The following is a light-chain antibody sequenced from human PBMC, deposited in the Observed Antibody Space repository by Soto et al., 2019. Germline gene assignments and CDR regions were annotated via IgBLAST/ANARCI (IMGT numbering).Light chain of an antibody. CDR1: SSDVGKYNF. Sequence: QSALTQPPSASGSPGQSVTISCTGASSDVGKYNFVSWYQQHPGKAPKFMIYDVTERPSGVPDRFSGSKSGNTASLTVSGLQAEDEADYYCTSYAGSSIPVVFGGGTKLTVL. J-gene: IGLJ2*01. V-gene: IGLV2-8*01. CDR3: TSYAGSSIPVV. CDR2: DVT.